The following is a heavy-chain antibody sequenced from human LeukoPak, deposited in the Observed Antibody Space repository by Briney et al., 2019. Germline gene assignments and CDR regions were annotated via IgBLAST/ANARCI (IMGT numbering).Heavy chain of an antibody. V-gene: IGHV3-23*01. J-gene: IGHJ5*02. D-gene: IGHD3-3*01. CDR1: GFTFRSYA. Sequence: GGSLRLSCAASGFTFRSYAMMWVRQAPGKGLEWVSTISVSGGSPNYADSVKGRFTISRDNSKNTLFLQMNSLRAEDTALYYCAKGLREYDFWSGYATWGQGTLVTVSS. CDR3: AKGLREYDFWSGYAT. CDR2: ISVSGGSP.